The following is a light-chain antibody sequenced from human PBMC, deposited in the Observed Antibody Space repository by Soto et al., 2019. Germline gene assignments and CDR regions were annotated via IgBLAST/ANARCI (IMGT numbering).Light chain of an antibody. CDR3: QHSYSTLWT. CDR2: AAS. Sequence: DIQMTQSPSSLSASVGYRVTITCRASQSISSYLNWYQQKPGKAPKLLIYAASSLQSGVPSRFSGSGSGTDFTLTISSLQPEDFATYYCQHSYSTLWTFGQGTKVEVK. CDR1: QSISSY. J-gene: IGKJ1*01. V-gene: IGKV1-39*01.